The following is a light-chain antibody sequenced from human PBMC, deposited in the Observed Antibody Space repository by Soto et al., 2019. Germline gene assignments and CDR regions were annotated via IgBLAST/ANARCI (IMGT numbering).Light chain of an antibody. CDR2: GAS. CDR1: QSVASN. Sequence: EIVMTQSPASLSVSPGDGATLSCRASQSVASNVAWYQQKPGQGPRLLNHGASTRAVGVPARFSGSGSGTDFTLTISSLQSEDFAVYYCQQYHNWPPQYTFGQGTKRQIK. V-gene: IGKV3-15*01. J-gene: IGKJ2*01. CDR3: QQYHNWPPQYT.